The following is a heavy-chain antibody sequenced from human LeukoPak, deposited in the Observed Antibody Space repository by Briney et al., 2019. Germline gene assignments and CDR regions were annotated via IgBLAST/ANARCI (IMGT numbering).Heavy chain of an antibody. D-gene: IGHD3-3*01. Sequence: GGSLRLSCAASGFTFSSYAMSWVRQAPGKGLEWVSAISGGGGSIYYADSVKGRFTISRDKSKNTLYLQMNSLRAEDTALYYCAKDFWSGYYSGYFDYWGQGTLVTVSS. V-gene: IGHV3-23*01. J-gene: IGHJ4*02. CDR1: GFTFSSYA. CDR2: ISGGGGSI. CDR3: AKDFWSGYYSGYFDY.